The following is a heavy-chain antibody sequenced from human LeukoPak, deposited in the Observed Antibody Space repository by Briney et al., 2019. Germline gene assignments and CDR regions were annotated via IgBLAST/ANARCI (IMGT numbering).Heavy chain of an antibody. CDR2: IHTSGST. V-gene: IGHV4-61*09. CDR3: ARYGLLRLSEINAFDI. D-gene: IGHD5-18*01. J-gene: IGHJ3*02. CDR1: GGSISSGSYC. Sequence: SETLSLTCTVSGGSISSGSYCWSWIRQPAGKGLEWIGHIHTSGSTNYNPSLKSRVTISVDTSKNQLSLKLSSVTAADTAVYYCARYGLLRLSEINAFDIWGQGTMVTVSS.